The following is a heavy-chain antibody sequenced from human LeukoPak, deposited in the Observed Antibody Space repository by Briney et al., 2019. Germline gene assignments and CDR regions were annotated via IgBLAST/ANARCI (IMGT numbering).Heavy chain of an antibody. J-gene: IGHJ4*02. CDR1: GFTFSDYY. Sequence: GGSLRLSCAASGFTFSDYYMSWIRQAPGKGLEWISYISSSGRTIYYADSVKGRFTISRDNAKNSLYLQMDSLRAEDTAVYYCARDELETYEYGGNSGFEYWGQGILVTVSS. CDR2: ISSSGRTI. D-gene: IGHD4-23*01. V-gene: IGHV3-11*04. CDR3: ARDELETYEYGGNSGFEY.